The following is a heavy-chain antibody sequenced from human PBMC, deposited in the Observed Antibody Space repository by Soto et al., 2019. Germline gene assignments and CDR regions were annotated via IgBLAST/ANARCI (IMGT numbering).Heavy chain of an antibody. J-gene: IGHJ4*02. D-gene: IGHD5-18*01. CDR2: INPGTTTR. Sequence: VGSLRLSCAVSGLTFSTYNFNWVRQAPGKGLEWISFINPGTTTRHYADSVKGRFTISRDNAKNSLYLKMNSLTDADTAVYYCVRAWGVSSYGYFYWGQGTLVTVSS. V-gene: IGHV3-48*02. CDR1: GLTFSTYN. CDR3: VRAWGVSSYGYFY.